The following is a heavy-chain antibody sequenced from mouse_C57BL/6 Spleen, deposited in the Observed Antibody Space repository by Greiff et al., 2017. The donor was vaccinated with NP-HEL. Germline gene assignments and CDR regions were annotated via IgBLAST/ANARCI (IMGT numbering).Heavy chain of an antibody. D-gene: IGHD4-1*01. CDR3: ARHPGTLAWFAY. V-gene: IGHV1-55*01. Sequence: QVQLKQSGAELVKPGASVKMSCKASGYTFTSYWITWVKQRPGQGLEWIGDIYPGSGSTNYNEKFKSKATLTVDTSSSTAYMQLSSLTSEDSAVYYCARHPGTLAWFAYWGQGTLVTVSA. CDR2: IYPGSGST. CDR1: GYTFTSYW. J-gene: IGHJ3*01.